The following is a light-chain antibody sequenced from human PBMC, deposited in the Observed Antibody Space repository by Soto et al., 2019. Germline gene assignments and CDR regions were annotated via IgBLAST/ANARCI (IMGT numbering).Light chain of an antibody. J-gene: IGKJ5*01. CDR2: AAS. Sequence: AIQMTQSPSSLSASVGDRVTITCRASQGIRNDLGWFQQKPGKAPNLLIYAASSLQSGVPSRFNGSGSGTDFTLTVSSLQPEDFATYYCQQAHSFPITFGQGTRLENK. CDR3: QQAHSFPIT. V-gene: IGKV1-6*01. CDR1: QGIRND.